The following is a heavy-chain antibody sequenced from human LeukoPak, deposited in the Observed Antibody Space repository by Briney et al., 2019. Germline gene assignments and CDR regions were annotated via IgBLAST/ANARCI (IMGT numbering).Heavy chain of an antibody. J-gene: IGHJ5*02. CDR2: IYYSGST. D-gene: IGHD2/OR15-2a*01. CDR1: GGSISSSSYY. V-gene: IGHV4-39*07. Sequence: PSETLSLTCTVSGGSISSSSYYWGWIRQPPGKGLEWIGSIYYSGSTYYNPSLKSRVTISVDTSKNQFSLKLSSVTAADTAVYYCARDAKRFYAANWFDPWGQGTLVTVSS. CDR3: ARDAKRFYAANWFDP.